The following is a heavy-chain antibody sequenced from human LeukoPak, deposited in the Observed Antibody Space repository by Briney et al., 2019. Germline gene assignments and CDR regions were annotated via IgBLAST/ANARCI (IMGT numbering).Heavy chain of an antibody. D-gene: IGHD6-19*01. Sequence: ASVKVSCKASGYTFTSYYMHWVRQAPGQGLEWMGIINPSGGSTSYAQKFQGRVTMTRDTSTSTVYMELSSLKASDTAMYYCARQAIAVAGGLFDYWGQGTLVTVSS. CDR2: INPSGGST. V-gene: IGHV1-46*01. J-gene: IGHJ4*02. CDR3: ARQAIAVAGGLFDY. CDR1: GYTFTSYY.